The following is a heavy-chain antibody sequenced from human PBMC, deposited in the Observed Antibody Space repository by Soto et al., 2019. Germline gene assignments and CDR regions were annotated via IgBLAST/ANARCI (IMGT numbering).Heavy chain of an antibody. D-gene: IGHD6-19*01. V-gene: IGHV1-69*01. J-gene: IGHJ3*02. CDR2: IIPIFGTA. CDR3: ARQKYSSGWYNPRVAFDI. CDR1: GGTSSSYA. Sequence: QVQLVQSGAEVKKPGSSVKVSCKASGGTSSSYAISWVRQAPGQGLEWMGGIIPIFGTANYAQKFQGRVTITADESTSTAYMELSSLRSEDTAVYYCARQKYSSGWYNPRVAFDIWGQGTMVTVSS.